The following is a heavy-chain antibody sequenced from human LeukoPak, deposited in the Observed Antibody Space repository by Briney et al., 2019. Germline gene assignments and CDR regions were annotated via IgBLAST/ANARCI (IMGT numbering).Heavy chain of an antibody. CDR2: FDPEDGET. CDR3: ATGYSYGRYYFDY. J-gene: IGHJ4*02. CDR1: GYTLTELS. Sequence: GASVKVSCKVSGYTLTELSMHWVRQAPGKGLEWMGGFDPEDGETIYAQKFQGRVTMTEDTSTDTAYVELSSLRSEDTAVYYCATGYSYGRYYFDYWGQGTLVTVSS. D-gene: IGHD5-18*01. V-gene: IGHV1-24*01.